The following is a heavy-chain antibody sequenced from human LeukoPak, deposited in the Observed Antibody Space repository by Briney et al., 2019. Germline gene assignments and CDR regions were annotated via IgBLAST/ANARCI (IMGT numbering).Heavy chain of an antibody. Sequence: PSETLSLTCTVSGGSISSGDYHWSWIRQPPGKGLEWIGYIYYSGSTYYNPSLKSRVTISVDTSKNQFSLKLSSVTAADTAVYYCARVAYYYDSSGYSPVDYWGQGTLVTVSS. D-gene: IGHD3-22*01. CDR3: ARVAYYYDSSGYSPVDY. CDR2: IYYSGST. V-gene: IGHV4-30-4*08. CDR1: GGSISSGDYH. J-gene: IGHJ4*02.